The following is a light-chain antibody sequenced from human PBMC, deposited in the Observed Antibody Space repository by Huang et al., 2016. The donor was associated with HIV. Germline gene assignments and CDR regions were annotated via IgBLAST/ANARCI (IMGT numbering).Light chain of an antibody. V-gene: IGKV3-15*01. Sequence: ETVMTQSPVTLSVSPGDRASLSCRSSQIVSSHLAWYQQKPGQAPRLLIYAASTRATGVPARFSCSWAGTEFTLTISTLQSEDSAVYYCQQYNDFRSTFGPGTRVEIK. CDR1: QIVSSH. J-gene: IGKJ3*01. CDR3: QQYNDFRST. CDR2: AAS.